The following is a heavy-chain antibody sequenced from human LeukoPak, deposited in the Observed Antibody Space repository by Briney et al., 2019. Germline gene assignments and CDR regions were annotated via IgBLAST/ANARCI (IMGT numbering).Heavy chain of an antibody. J-gene: IGHJ3*01. CDR2: VFTSGST. V-gene: IGHV4-61*02. D-gene: IGHD2-15*01. CDR1: GASISSGSYY. Sequence: SETLSLTCTVFGASISSGSYYWSWIRQPAGKGLEWIGRVFTSGSTNYNISLKSRVTISVDTSKNQFSLKVDSVTAADTAMYYCAMTKVVAATYDAFDFWGRGTMVTVSS. CDR3: AMTKVVAATYDAFDF.